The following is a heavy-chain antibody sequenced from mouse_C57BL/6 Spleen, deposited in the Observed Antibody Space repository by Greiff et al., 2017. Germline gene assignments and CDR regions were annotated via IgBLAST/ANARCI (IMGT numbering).Heavy chain of an antibody. J-gene: IGHJ3*01. V-gene: IGHV1-64*01. CDR3: ALQLGQGFAD. Sequence: QVQLQQPGAELVKPGASVKLSCKASGYTFTSYWMHWVKQRPGQGLEWIGMIHPNSGSTNYNEKFKSKATLTVDKSSSTAYMQLSSLTSEDSAVYYCALQLGQGFADWGQGTLVTVSA. D-gene: IGHD4-1*02. CDR2: IHPNSGST. CDR1: GYTFTSYW.